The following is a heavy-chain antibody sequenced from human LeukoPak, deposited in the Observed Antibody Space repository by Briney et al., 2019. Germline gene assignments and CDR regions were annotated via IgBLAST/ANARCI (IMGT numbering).Heavy chain of an antibody. Sequence: GGSLRVSCAASGFTFSSYGMHWVRQAPGKGLEWVAVISYDGSNKYYADSVKGRFTISRDNSKNTLYLQMNSLRAEDTAVYYCAKLCLSGSWGQGTLVTASS. J-gene: IGHJ5*02. CDR1: GFTFSSYG. CDR3: AKLCLSGS. D-gene: IGHD3-10*01. V-gene: IGHV3-30*18. CDR2: ISYDGSNK.